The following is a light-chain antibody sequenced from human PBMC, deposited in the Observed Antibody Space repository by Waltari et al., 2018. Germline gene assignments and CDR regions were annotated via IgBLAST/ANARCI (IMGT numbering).Light chain of an antibody. CDR1: QNILYSSNSKNY. CDR3: HHYYIPPLT. Sequence: DIVMTQSPDSLAVSLGERATINCKSSQNILYSSNSKNYLAWYQQKPGQPPKLLIYWASTRESGVPDRFSGSGSETDFTLTISSLQAEDVAVYYCHHYYIPPLTFGQGTRLEI. J-gene: IGKJ5*01. V-gene: IGKV4-1*01. CDR2: WAS.